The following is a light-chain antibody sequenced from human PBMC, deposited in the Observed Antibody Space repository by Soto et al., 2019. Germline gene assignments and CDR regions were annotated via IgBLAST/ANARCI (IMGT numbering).Light chain of an antibody. Sequence: EVVFAQASRALSLSPGERATPSCRASESVGSTYVAWYQQKPGQAPRLLIYAASTRATGISDRFSGSGSGTDFTLVISRLDPDDFAVYYCQHNGRSFGQGTRLEIK. CDR2: AAS. J-gene: IGKJ5*01. CDR1: ESVGSTY. V-gene: IGKV3-20*01. CDR3: QHNGRS.